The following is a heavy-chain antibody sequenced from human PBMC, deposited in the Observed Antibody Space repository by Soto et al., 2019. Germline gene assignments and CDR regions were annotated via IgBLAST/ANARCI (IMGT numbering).Heavy chain of an antibody. D-gene: IGHD5-12*01. V-gene: IGHV3-15*01. Sequence: GGSLRLSCAASGFTFSNAWMSWVRQAPGKGLEWVGRIKSKTDGGTTDYAAPVKGRFTISRDDSKNTLYLQMNSLKTEDTAVYYCTTDLGYSGYMWMLHYMDVWGKGTTVTVSS. CDR3: TTDLGYSGYMWMLHYMDV. CDR2: IKSKTDGGTT. CDR1: GFTFSNAW. J-gene: IGHJ6*03.